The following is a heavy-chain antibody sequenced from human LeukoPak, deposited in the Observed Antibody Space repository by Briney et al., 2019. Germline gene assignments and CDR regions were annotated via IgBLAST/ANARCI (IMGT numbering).Heavy chain of an antibody. V-gene: IGHV4-39*07. CDR2: IYYSGST. Sequence: PSETLSLTCTVSGGSISSSSYYWGWIRQPPGKGLEWIGSIYYSGSTYYNPSLKSRVTMSVDTSKNQFSLKLRSVTAADTAVYYCARDLVYYFDYWGQGTLVTVSS. CDR1: GGSISSSSYY. CDR3: ARDLVYYFDY. D-gene: IGHD3-16*01. J-gene: IGHJ4*02.